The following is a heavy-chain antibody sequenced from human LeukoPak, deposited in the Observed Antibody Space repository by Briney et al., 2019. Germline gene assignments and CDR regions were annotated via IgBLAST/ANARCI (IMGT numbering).Heavy chain of an antibody. V-gene: IGHV5-51*01. D-gene: IGHD3-22*01. Sequence: GESLKISCKGSGYNFNTYWVAWVRQLPGKGLEWMGIIRPMNSDMRYSPSFQGQVTISADRSINTAYLQWSSLTASDTAMYYCARHVGYYEGSDYWGQGTLVTVSS. J-gene: IGHJ4*02. CDR3: ARHVGYYEGSDY. CDR2: IRPMNSDM. CDR1: GYNFNTYW.